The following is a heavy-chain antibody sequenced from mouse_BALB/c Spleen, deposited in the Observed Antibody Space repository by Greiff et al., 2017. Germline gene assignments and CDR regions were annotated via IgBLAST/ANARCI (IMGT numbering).Heavy chain of an antibody. J-gene: IGHJ2*01. CDR3: ARGEVRRYYYAMDY. CDR1: GYTFTDYW. D-gene: IGHD1-1*02. CDR2: IDTSDSYT. Sequence: QVQLQQPGAELVMPGASVKMSCKASGYTFTDYWMHWVKQRPGQGLEWIGAIDTSDSYTSYNQKFKGKATLTVDESSSTAYMQLSSLTSEDSAVYYCARGEVRRYYYAMDYWGQGTTLTVSS. V-gene: IGHV1-69*01.